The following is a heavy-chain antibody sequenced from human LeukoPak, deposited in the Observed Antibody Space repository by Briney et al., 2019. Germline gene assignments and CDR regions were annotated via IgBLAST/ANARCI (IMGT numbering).Heavy chain of an antibody. CDR2: INPNSGGT. J-gene: IGHJ4*02. CDR1: GYTFTDYY. Sequence: ASVKVSCKASGYTFTDYYIQWVRQAPGQGLEWMGWINPNSGGTNYAQKFQGRVTMTRDTSISTAYMELSRLRSDDTAVYYCARGALEGQLVRGYYFDYWGQGTLVTVSS. D-gene: IGHD6-13*01. CDR3: ARGALEGQLVRGYYFDY. V-gene: IGHV1-2*02.